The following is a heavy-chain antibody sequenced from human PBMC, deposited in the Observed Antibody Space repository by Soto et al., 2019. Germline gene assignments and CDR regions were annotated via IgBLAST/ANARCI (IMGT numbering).Heavy chain of an antibody. CDR3: ARERGGTMIVVGLDY. CDR2: ISAYNGNT. D-gene: IGHD3-22*01. V-gene: IGHV1-18*01. J-gene: IGHJ4*02. Sequence: QVQLVQSGAEVKKPGASVKVSCKASGYTFTSYGISWVRQAPGQGLEWMGWISAYNGNTNYAQKLQGRVTMTTDTSTSTDYMELRSLRSDDTAVYYCARERGGTMIVVGLDYWGQGTLVTVSS. CDR1: GYTFTSYG.